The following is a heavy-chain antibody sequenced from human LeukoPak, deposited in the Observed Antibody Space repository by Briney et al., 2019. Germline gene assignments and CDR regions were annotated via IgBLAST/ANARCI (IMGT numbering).Heavy chain of an antibody. D-gene: IGHD3-3*01. J-gene: IGHJ6*03. Sequence: SETLSLTCTVSGDSINTSSYYWGWIRRPPGKGLEWIGSTSYSGSTCYNPSLKSRVTISVDTSKNQFSLRLSSVTATDTAVYYCARIGRGYDFWSGDYYYYYMDVWGKGTTVTVSS. CDR2: TSYSGST. V-gene: IGHV4-39*01. CDR3: ARIGRGYDFWSGDYYYYYMDV. CDR1: GDSINTSSYY.